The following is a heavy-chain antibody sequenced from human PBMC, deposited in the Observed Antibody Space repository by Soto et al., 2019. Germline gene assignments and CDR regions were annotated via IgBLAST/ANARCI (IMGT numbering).Heavy chain of an antibody. CDR2: VLYDGSNK. J-gene: IGHJ4*02. Sequence: QVQLVESGGGVVQPGRSLRLSCAASGFTFVSHAMNWVRQAPGKGLEWLAVVLYDGSNKYADSVKGRFTISRDNSKNTLYLQMNSLRPEDTAVYYCARDRGLYDGMRWVDYWGQGTLVTVSS. V-gene: IGHV3-30-3*01. D-gene: IGHD3-22*01. CDR3: ARDRGLYDGMRWVDY. CDR1: GFTFVSHA.